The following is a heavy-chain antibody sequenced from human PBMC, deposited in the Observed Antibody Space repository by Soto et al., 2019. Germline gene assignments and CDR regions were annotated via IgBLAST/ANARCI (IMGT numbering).Heavy chain of an antibody. CDR1: GFTFSNYG. V-gene: IGHV1-18*01. CDR2: VSANNGHT. CDR3: ARDIESVTAKHFFYYYAMDV. D-gene: IGHD2-8*01. Sequence: ASVKVSCKASGFTFSNYGLNWVRQAPGQGLEWMGWVSANNGHTNYAQNLQGRVSMTTDTSTSTAYMELRGLTFDDTAVYYCARDIESVTAKHFFYYYAMDVWGQGTTVTSP. J-gene: IGHJ6*02.